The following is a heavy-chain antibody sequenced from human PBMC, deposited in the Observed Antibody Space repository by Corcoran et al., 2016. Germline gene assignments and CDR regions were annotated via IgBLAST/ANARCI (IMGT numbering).Heavy chain of an antibody. CDR1: GYTFTRYD. CDR3: ARSDFDY. CDR2: MNPNSGNT. V-gene: IGHV1-8*01. D-gene: IGHD2-21*01. Sequence: QVQLVQSGAEVKKPGASVKVSCKASGYTFTRYDINWVRQATGQGLEWMGWMNPNSGNTGYEQKFQGRVTMNRNTSIRPAYMEMSSLRAVESDVYYVARSDFDYWGQGTLVTVSS. J-gene: IGHJ4*02.